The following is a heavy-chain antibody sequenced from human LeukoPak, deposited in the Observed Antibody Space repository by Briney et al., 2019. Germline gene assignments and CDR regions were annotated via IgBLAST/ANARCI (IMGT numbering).Heavy chain of an antibody. V-gene: IGHV1-2*02. D-gene: IGHD5-12*01. Sequence: ASVKVSCKASGYTFTGYYMHWVRQAPGQGLEWMGWFNPDNGGTNYAQKFQGRVTMTRDMSISTAYMELSRLRSDDTAVYYCARDPSNSGYDYLYYFDYWGQGTLVTVSS. CDR3: ARDPSNSGYDYLYYFDY. J-gene: IGHJ4*02. CDR1: GYTFTGYY. CDR2: FNPDNGGT.